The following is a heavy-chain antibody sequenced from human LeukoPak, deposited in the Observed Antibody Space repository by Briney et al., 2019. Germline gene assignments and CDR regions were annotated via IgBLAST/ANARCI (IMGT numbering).Heavy chain of an antibody. V-gene: IGHV3-15*01. CDR1: GITFSDAW. D-gene: IGHD1-1*01. CDR2: LKSKTDGETS. CDR3: IANLDY. J-gene: IGHJ4*02. Sequence: KTGGSLGLSCEASGITFSDAWMSWVRQVPGKGLEWIALLKSKTDGETSDYAAPVKGRFTVSRNDAENTLFLQMDSLKIDDTAVYYCIANLDYWGQGTLVTVSS.